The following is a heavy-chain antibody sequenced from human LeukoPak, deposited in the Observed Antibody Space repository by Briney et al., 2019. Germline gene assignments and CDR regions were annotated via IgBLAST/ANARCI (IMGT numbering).Heavy chain of an antibody. J-gene: IGHJ4*02. CDR1: GFTFSSYA. V-gene: IGHV3-23*01. CDR2: ISASGRST. CDR3: AKGQVPTGGDFDY. D-gene: IGHD2-8*02. Sequence: GGSLRLSCAASGFTFSSYAMSWVRQAPGKGLEWVSVISASGRSTYYAASVKGRFTISRDNSKNMLYLQMDTLRAEDTAVYYCAKGQVPTGGDFDYWGQGTLVTVSS.